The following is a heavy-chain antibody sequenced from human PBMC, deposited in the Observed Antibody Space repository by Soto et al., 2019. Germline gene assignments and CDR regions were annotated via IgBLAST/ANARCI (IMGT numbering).Heavy chain of an antibody. CDR1: GGTFSSHA. V-gene: IGHV1-69*13. CDR3: ALGGYSFGTFDY. CDR2: IIPIFGTA. J-gene: IGHJ4*02. Sequence: SVKVSCKASGGTFSSHAISWVRQAPGQGLEWMGGIIPIFGTANYAQKFQGRVTITADESTSTAYMELSSLRSEDTAVYYCALGGYSFGTFDYWGQGTLVTVSS. D-gene: IGHD5-18*01.